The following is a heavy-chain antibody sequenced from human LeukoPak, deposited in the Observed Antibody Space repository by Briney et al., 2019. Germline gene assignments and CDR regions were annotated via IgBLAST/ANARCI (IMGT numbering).Heavy chain of an antibody. Sequence: PGGSLRLSCAASGFTFDDYGMSWVRQGPGKGLEWVSAINWNGDSTGYADSVRGRFTISRDNAKNSLYLQMNSLRADDTALYYCARCSRSSTDCYSEFDTWGQGTMVTVSS. CDR2: INWNGDST. CDR3: ARCSRSSTDCYSEFDT. J-gene: IGHJ3*02. V-gene: IGHV3-20*04. CDR1: GFTFDDYG. D-gene: IGHD2-2*02.